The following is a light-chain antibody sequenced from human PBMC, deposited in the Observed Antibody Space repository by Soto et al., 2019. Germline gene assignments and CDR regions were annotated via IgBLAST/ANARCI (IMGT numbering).Light chain of an antibody. V-gene: IGLV2-8*01. CDR1: SSDVGGYNY. CDR2: EVS. CDR3: SSYAGSNIWV. J-gene: IGLJ3*02. Sequence: QSALTQPPSASGSPGQSVTISCTVTSSDVGGYNYVSWYQQHQGKAPKLMLYEVSKRPSGVPARRSGSKSGNTASLTVSGLQAEDEADYYCSSYAGSNIWVFGGGTKLTVL.